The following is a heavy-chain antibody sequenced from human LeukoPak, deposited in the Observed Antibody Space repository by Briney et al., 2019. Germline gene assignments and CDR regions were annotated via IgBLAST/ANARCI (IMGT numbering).Heavy chain of an antibody. V-gene: IGHV4-34*01. D-gene: IGHD3/OR15-3a*01. CDR3: ARHGSAPDWLFPPGTFDY. CDR2: INHSGST. J-gene: IGHJ4*02. CDR1: GGSFGGYY. Sequence: SETLSLTCAVYGGSFGGYYWSWIRQPPGKGLEWIGEINHSGSTNYNPSLKSRVTISVDTSKNQFSLKLSSVTAADTAVYYCARHGSAPDWLFPPGTFDYWGQGTLVTVSS.